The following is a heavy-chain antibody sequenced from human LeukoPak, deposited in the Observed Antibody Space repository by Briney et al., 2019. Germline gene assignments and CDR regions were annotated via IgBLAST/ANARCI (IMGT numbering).Heavy chain of an antibody. CDR3: AKDSFGESSEIDY. Sequence: PGGSLRLSCAASGFTFDDYAMHWVRQAPGKGLEWVSGISWNSGSIGYADSVKGRFTISRDNAKNSLYLQMNSLRAEDTALYYCAKDSFGESSEIDYWGQGTLVTVSS. V-gene: IGHV3-9*01. CDR1: GFTFDDYA. D-gene: IGHD3-10*01. J-gene: IGHJ4*02. CDR2: ISWNSGSI.